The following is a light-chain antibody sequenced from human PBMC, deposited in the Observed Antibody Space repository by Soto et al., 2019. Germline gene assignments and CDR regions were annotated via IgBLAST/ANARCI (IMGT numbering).Light chain of an antibody. CDR1: QSISSW. Sequence: DIQMTQSPSTLSASVGDRVTITCRARQSISSWLAWYQQKPGKAPKLLIYKASSFESGVPSMFSGSGSRTDYALTISGLQPDDFATYYCQQYNSYAWSFGQGTKVEIK. CDR3: QQYNSYAWS. CDR2: KAS. J-gene: IGKJ1*01. V-gene: IGKV1-5*03.